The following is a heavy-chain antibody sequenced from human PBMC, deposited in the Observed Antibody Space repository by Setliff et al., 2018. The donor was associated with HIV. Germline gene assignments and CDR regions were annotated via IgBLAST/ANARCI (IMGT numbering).Heavy chain of an antibody. Sequence: GGSLRLSCVASGFTFSTYWMHWVRQVPGKGRMWVAHINNDETITKYADSVKGRFSISRDNAKNTLYLQINNLTAEDTAVYSCAEGGEGATLTWYYYYIMDVWGQGTTVTVSS. D-gene: IGHD1-26*01. CDR2: INNDETIT. CDR1: GFTFSTYW. CDR3: AEGGEGATLTWYYYYIMDV. J-gene: IGHJ6*02. V-gene: IGHV3-74*01.